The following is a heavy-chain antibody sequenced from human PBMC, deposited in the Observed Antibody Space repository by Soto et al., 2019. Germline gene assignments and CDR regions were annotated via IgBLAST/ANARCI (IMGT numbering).Heavy chain of an antibody. V-gene: IGHV3-21*01. CDR2: ISSSSSHI. CDR1: GFTFSSYS. D-gene: IGHD3-22*01. Sequence: EVQLVESGGGLVKPGGSLRLSCAASGFTFSSYSMNWVRQAPGKGLEWVSSISSSSSHIYYADSVKGRFTISRDNAKNSLYLQMNSLRAEDTAVYYCARAPYSYDSRGDWAYWGQGTLVTVSS. J-gene: IGHJ4*02. CDR3: ARAPYSYDSRGDWAY.